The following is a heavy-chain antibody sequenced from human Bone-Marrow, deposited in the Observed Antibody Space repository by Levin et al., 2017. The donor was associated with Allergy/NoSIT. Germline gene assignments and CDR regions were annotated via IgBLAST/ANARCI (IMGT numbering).Heavy chain of an antibody. D-gene: IGHD3-16*02. J-gene: IGHJ4*02. Sequence: TTGGSLRLSCAASGFTLSSFTMNWVRQAPGKGLEWVSSISGGSNFIYYADSMRGRFTISRDNARNSLYLQMNNLRVDDTGVYYCARGESDSFTPDFDYWGQGTLVTVSS. CDR2: ISGGSNFI. CDR3: ARGESDSFTPDFDY. CDR1: GFTLSSFT. V-gene: IGHV3-21*01.